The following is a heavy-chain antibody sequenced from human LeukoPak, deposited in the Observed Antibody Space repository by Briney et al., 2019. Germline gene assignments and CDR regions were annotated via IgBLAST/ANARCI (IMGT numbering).Heavy chain of an antibody. CDR1: GFTFSSYS. J-gene: IGHJ4*02. Sequence: GGSLRLSCAASGFTFSSYSMNWVRQAPGEGLEWVSSISSSSSYIYYADSVKGRFTISRDNAKNSLYLQMNSLRAEDTAVYYCARAPLKDYYFSEWGQGILVTVSS. D-gene: IGHD3-10*01. CDR3: ARAPLKDYYFSE. V-gene: IGHV3-21*01. CDR2: ISSSSSYI.